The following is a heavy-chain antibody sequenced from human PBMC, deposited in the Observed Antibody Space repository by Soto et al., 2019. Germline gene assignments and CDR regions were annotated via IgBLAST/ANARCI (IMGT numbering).Heavy chain of an antibody. J-gene: IGHJ6*02. CDR2: ISSSSSYI. V-gene: IGHV3-21*01. Sequence: PGGSLRLSCAASGFTFSSYSMNWVRQARGKGLEWVSSISSSSSYIYYADSVKGRFTISRDNAKNSLYLQMNSLRAEDTAVYYCARDRITMVRGVITPYYYYGMDVWGQGTTVTVSS. D-gene: IGHD3-10*01. CDR3: ARDRITMVRGVITPYYYYGMDV. CDR1: GFTFSSYS.